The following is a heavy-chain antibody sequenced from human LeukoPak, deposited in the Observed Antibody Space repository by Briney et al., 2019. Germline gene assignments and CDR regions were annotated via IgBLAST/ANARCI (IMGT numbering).Heavy chain of an antibody. CDR1: GYTFTSYD. CDR3: ARTVFAVTTPGY. Sequence: GASVKVSCKASGYTFTSYDINWVRQATGQGLEWMGWMNPNSGNTGYAQKFQGRVTMTRNTSISTAYMELSSLRSEDTAVYYCARTVFAVTTPGYWGQGTLVTVSS. CDR2: MNPNSGNT. J-gene: IGHJ4*02. V-gene: IGHV1-8*01. D-gene: IGHD4-17*01.